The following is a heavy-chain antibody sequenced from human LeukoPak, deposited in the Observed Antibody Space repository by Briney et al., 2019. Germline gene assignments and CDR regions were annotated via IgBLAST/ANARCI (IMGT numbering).Heavy chain of an antibody. CDR2: ITGSGTTT. J-gene: IGHJ3*01. CDR3: GIDPNGDYIGAFDF. D-gene: IGHD4-17*01. V-gene: IGHV3-23*01. Sequence: GGSLRLSCVASGIAFRNYAMTLVRQAPGKVLERVSSITGSGTTTRYADSVKGRFTISRDNSVDTLYLQVNSLSAEDTAVYYCGIDPNGDYIGAFDFWGQGTKVTASS. CDR1: GIAFRNYA.